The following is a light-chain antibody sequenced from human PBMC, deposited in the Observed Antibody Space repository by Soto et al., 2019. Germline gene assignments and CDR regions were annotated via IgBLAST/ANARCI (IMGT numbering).Light chain of an antibody. CDR2: HTS. CDR3: QQYGRSPIT. Sequence: EIVLTQSPGTLSLSPGERATLSCRASQKISTSYLAWYQQKVAQAPSLLIYHTSTRAAGIPDRFSGSGSGTDFTLTISRLEPEDFAIYYCQQYGRSPITFGQGTRLEI. J-gene: IGKJ5*01. CDR1: QKISTSY. V-gene: IGKV3-20*01.